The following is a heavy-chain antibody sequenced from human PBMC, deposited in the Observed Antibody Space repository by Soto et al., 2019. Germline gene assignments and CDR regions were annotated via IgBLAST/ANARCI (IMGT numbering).Heavy chain of an antibody. CDR2: MYYTGDT. D-gene: IGHD1-1*01. CDR1: GGSIHGYY. J-gene: IGHJ5*02. Sequence: SETLSLTCTVSGGSIHGYYWTWSRQAPGRELEWIGYMYYTGDTNYNPSLKSRVSTSIDKSKNLFSLNLTSVTAADTAIYYCARLVTGEAAGTFWFDPWGQGTQVTVSS. CDR3: ARLVTGEAAGTFWFDP. V-gene: IGHV4-59*01.